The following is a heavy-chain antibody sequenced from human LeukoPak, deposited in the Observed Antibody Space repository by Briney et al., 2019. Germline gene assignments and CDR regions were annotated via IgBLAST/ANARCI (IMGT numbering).Heavy chain of an antibody. Sequence: GGSLRLSCAATGFTFTTYAINWVRQAPGKGLEWVSGISGSGDTTHYADSVRGRFTISRDNYQNAVYLQMNSLRGDDTALYFCAKGGGGHCSGGFCSILDYWGQGALVTVSS. J-gene: IGHJ4*02. CDR2: ISGSGDTT. CDR3: AKGGGGHCSGGFCSILDY. D-gene: IGHD2-15*01. V-gene: IGHV3-23*01. CDR1: GFTFTTYA.